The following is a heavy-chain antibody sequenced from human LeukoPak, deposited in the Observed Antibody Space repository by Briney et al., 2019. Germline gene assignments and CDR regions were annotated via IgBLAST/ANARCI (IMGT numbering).Heavy chain of an antibody. Sequence: ASVKVSCKASGYTFTSYAMNWVRQAPGQGLEWMGTINPSSGGSTYAQKLQGRVTVTRDMSTSTVYMELSSLRSEDTAVYYCARERYRDSSPQDFDYWGQGTLVTVSS. CDR3: ARERYRDSSPQDFDY. J-gene: IGHJ4*02. D-gene: IGHD6-13*01. CDR2: INPSSGGS. V-gene: IGHV1-46*04. CDR1: GYTFTSYA.